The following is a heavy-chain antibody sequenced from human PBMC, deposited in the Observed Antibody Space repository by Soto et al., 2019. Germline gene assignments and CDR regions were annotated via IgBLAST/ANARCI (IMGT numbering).Heavy chain of an antibody. V-gene: IGHV5-51*01. CDR3: ARLYCSSSSCSPYYYYGMDV. Sequence: GESLKISCKGSGYSFTSYWIGWVRQMPGKGLEWMGITYPGDSDTRYSPSFQGQVTISADKSISTAYLQWSSLKASDTAMYYCARLYCSSSSCSPYYYYGMDVWGQGTTVTVSS. D-gene: IGHD2-2*01. CDR1: GYSFTSYW. J-gene: IGHJ6*02. CDR2: TYPGDSDT.